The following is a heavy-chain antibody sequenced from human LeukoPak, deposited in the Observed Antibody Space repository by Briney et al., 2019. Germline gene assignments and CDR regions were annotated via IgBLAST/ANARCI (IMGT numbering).Heavy chain of an antibody. D-gene: IGHD3-22*01. Sequence: GASVTVSCKASGYTFTGYYMHWVRQAPGQGLEWMGWINPNSGGTNYAQKFQGRVTMTRDTSISTAYMELSRLRSDDTAVYYCARDRTGSGYLSLVGQILDAFDIWGQGTMVTVSS. CDR1: GYTFTGYY. CDR3: ARDRTGSGYLSLVGQILDAFDI. CDR2: INPNSGGT. J-gene: IGHJ3*02. V-gene: IGHV1-2*02.